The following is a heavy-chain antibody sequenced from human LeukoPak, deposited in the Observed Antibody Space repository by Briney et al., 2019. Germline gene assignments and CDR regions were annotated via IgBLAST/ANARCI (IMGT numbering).Heavy chain of an antibody. Sequence: GGSLRLSCAASGFTVSSNYMSWVRQAPGKGLEWVSVIYSGGSTYYADSVKGRFTISRDNSKNTLYLQMNSLRAEDTAVYYCARAFDSSGYYYDYWGQGTLVTVSS. CDR2: IYSGGST. J-gene: IGHJ4*02. CDR1: GFTVSSNY. D-gene: IGHD3-22*01. V-gene: IGHV3-66*01. CDR3: ARAFDSSGYYYDY.